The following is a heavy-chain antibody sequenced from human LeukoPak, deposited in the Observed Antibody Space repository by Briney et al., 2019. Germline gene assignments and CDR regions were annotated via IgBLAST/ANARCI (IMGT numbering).Heavy chain of an antibody. D-gene: IGHD3-9*01. CDR2: IYTSGST. Sequence: SETLYLTCTVSGCSFSSCSYYWIWIRQPPGKGLEWTGSIYTSGSTNSNPSLKSRVTISVDTSKCQFSLKLSSVTAADTAGYYCARRGTFTYYDILTGYKSGGFQHWGQGTLVTVSS. CDR3: ARRGTFTYYDILTGYKSGGFQH. V-gene: IGHV4-61*02. CDR1: GCSFSSCSYY. J-gene: IGHJ1*01.